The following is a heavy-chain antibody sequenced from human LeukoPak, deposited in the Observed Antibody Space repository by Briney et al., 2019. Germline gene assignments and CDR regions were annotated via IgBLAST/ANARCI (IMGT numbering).Heavy chain of an antibody. CDR2: IYTSGST. CDR1: GGSISSYY. V-gene: IGHV4-4*07. CDR3: ARGGDYSNYYYYYMDV. Sequence: PSETLSLTCTVSGGSISSYYWSWIRQPAGKGLEWIGRIYTSGSTNYNPSLKSRVTMSVDTSKNQFSLKLSSVTAADTAVYYCARGGDYSNYYYYYMDVWGKGTTVTVSS. D-gene: IGHD4-11*01. J-gene: IGHJ6*03.